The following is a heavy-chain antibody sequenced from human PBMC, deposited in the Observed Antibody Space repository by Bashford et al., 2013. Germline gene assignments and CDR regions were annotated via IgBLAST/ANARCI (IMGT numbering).Heavy chain of an antibody. Sequence: SVKVSCKASGGTFSSYAISWVRQAPGQGLEWMGRIIPILDIANYAQKFQGRVTITADKSTSTAYMELSSLRSEDTAVYYCARDPGTITMIYYFDYWGQGTLVTVSS. J-gene: IGHJ4*02. CDR3: ARDPGTITMIYYFDY. CDR2: IIPILDIA. V-gene: IGHV1-69*04. CDR1: GGTFSSYA. D-gene: IGHD3-22*01.